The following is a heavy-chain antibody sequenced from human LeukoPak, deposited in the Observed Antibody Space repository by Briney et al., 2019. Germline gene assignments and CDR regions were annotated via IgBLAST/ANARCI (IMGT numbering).Heavy chain of an antibody. CDR3: ARCLGGSGSYYNDS. CDR1: GFTFSSYS. J-gene: IGHJ5*01. Sequence: GRSLRLSCAASGFTFSSYSMNWVRQAPGKGLEWVSSISSSSSYIYYADSVKGRFTISRDNAKNSLYLQMNSLRAEDTAVYYCARCLGGSGSYYNDSWGPGTLVTVSS. D-gene: IGHD3-10*01. CDR2: ISSSSSYI. V-gene: IGHV3-21*01.